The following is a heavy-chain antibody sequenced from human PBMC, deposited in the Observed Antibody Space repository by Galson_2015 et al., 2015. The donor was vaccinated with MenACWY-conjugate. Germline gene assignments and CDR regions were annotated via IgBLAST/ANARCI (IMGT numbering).Heavy chain of an antibody. CDR2: INRDGSST. CDR1: GFTFSSYW. D-gene: IGHD5-24*01. CDR3: ARDPERGDGYVLDY. J-gene: IGHJ4*02. V-gene: IGHV3-74*01. Sequence: SLRLSCAASGFTFSSYWMYWVRQAPGKGLVWVAHINRDGSSTSYADSVKGRFIISRDNAKNMLYLQMNSLRAEDTAVYYCARDPERGDGYVLDYWGQGTLVTVSS.